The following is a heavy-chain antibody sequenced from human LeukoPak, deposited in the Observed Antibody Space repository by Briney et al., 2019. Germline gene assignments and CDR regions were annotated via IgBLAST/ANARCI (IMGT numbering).Heavy chain of an antibody. J-gene: IGHJ4*01. V-gene: IGHV4-30-4*01. CDR1: GGSISSGDYS. CDR2: IYYSGST. Sequence: PSQTLSLTCTVSGGSISSGDYSWSWIRQPPGQGLEWIGYIYYSGSTYYNPSLKSRVTISVDTSQKQFSLKLNSVTAADTAVCYCARAKSQRGYTYGPHTYFDYWGQGTLVTVSS. CDR3: ARAKSQRGYTYGPHTYFDY. D-gene: IGHD5-18*01.